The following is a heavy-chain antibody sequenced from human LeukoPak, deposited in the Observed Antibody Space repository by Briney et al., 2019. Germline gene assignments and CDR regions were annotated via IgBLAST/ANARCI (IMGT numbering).Heavy chain of an antibody. CDR2: ISVYNGNT. CDR1: GYTFTIYG. J-gene: IGHJ3*01. Sequence: ASVKVSYTASGYTFTIYGISWVRQAPGQGLEWMGWISVYNGNTNYAQKLQARVTITTNTSANTPCIELRSLRTDNADVYDCARYPQDYYGSWMRPFDFWGQGTMVTVSS. CDR3: ARYPQDYYGSWMRPFDF. V-gene: IGHV1-18*01. D-gene: IGHD3-10*01.